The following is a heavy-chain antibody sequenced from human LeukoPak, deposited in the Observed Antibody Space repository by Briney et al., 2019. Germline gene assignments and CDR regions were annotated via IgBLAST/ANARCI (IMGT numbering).Heavy chain of an antibody. D-gene: IGHD3-9*01. V-gene: IGHV5-51*01. J-gene: IGHJ4*02. CDR3: AASIRYFDWWYPKVDY. Sequence: GESLKISCKGSGYRFTSYWIGWVRQMPGKGLEWMGIIYPGDPDTRYSPSFQGQVTISADKSISTAYLQWSSLKASDTAMYYCAASIRYFDWWYPKVDYWGQGTLVTVSS. CDR1: GYRFTSYW. CDR2: IYPGDPDT.